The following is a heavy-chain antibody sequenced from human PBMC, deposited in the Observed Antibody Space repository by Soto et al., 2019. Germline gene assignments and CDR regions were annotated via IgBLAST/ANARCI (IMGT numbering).Heavy chain of an antibody. CDR1: DSTFTHYG. V-gene: IGHV1-18*01. CDR3: AATGGNYFGLEL. CDR2: ISGYTGNT. Sequence: ASVKVSCKSSDSTFTHYGINWVGQAPVQGLEWMVWISGYTGNTKYAKKFQDRVTMTADTSTRPAFMEVRSLTSDDTGVYFCAATGGNYFGLELWGQGTTVTVSS. J-gene: IGHJ6*01. D-gene: IGHD2-8*02.